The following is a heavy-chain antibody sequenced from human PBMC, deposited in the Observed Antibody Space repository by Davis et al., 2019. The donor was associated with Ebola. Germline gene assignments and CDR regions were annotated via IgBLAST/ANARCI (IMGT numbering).Heavy chain of an antibody. CDR3: TTPGGQDSGYDVFDI. J-gene: IGHJ3*02. V-gene: IGHV1-46*03. CDR1: LYTFTNYY. D-gene: IGHD5-12*01. Sequence: AASVTVSCKASLYTFTNYYMHWVRQAPGQGLEWLGMINPNDGRTIYAQKFQGRVTVTRDTSTTTVYMDLSSLRSEDTALYYCTTPGGQDSGYDVFDIWGQGTMVTVSS. CDR2: INPNDGRT.